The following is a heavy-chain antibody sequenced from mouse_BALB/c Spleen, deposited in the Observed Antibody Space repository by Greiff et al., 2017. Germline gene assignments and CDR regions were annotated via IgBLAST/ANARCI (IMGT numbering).Heavy chain of an antibody. D-gene: IGHD2-1*01. CDR1: GYTFTDYN. Sequence: VQLQQSGPELVKPGASVKIPCKASGYTFTDYNMDWVKQSHGKSLEWIGDINPNNGGTIYNQKFKGKATLTVDKSSSTAYMELRSLTSEDTAVYYCARRGGNYNAWFAYWGQGTLVTVSA. CDR2: INPNNGGT. V-gene: IGHV1-18*01. J-gene: IGHJ3*01. CDR3: ARRGGNYNAWFAY.